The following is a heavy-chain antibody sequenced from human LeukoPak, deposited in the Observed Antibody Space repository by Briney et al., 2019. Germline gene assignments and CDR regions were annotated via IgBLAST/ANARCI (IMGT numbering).Heavy chain of an antibody. D-gene: IGHD3-22*01. Sequence: GGSLRLSCAASGFTVSSNYMSWVRQAPGKGLVWVSVIYSGGSTCYADSVKGRFTISRDNSKNTLYLQMNSLRAEDTAVYYCARDPPTSYYYDSSGALWGQGTLVTVSS. CDR1: GFTVSSNY. CDR3: ARDPPTSYYYDSSGAL. V-gene: IGHV3-66*01. CDR2: IYSGGST. J-gene: IGHJ4*02.